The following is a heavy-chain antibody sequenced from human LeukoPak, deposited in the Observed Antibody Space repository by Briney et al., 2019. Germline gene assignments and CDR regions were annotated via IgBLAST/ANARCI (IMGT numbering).Heavy chain of an antibody. CDR2: IKQDGTEI. J-gene: IGHJ4*02. V-gene: IGHV3-7*01. CDR3: ARTPDGADY. Sequence: GXLRLSCAASGFTXNNYWMTWFRQAPGKGLEWVANIKQDGTEIFYVDSVRGRFIISRDNAENSLYLQMNSLRVEDTAVYYCARTPDGADYWGQGTLVTVSS. D-gene: IGHD3-10*01. CDR1: GFTXNNYW.